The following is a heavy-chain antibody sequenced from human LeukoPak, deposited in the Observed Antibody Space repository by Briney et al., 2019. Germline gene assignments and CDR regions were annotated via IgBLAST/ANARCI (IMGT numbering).Heavy chain of an antibody. CDR2: ISSSGSTK. D-gene: IGHD2-8*01. V-gene: IGHV3-48*03. CDR3: ARGLMVYATHDY. CDR1: GFTFSSYE. J-gene: IGHJ4*02. Sequence: GGSLRLSCAASGFTFSSYEMNWVRQAPGKGLEWVSHISSSGSTKYYADSVEGRFTISRDNAKNSLYLQMNSLRAEDTAVYYCARGLMVYATHDYWGQGTLVTVSS.